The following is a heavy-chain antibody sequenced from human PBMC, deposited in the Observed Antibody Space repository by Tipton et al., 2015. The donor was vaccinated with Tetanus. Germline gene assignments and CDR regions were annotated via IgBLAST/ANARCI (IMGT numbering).Heavy chain of an antibody. CDR3: ARSRGGDLDY. V-gene: IGHV6-1*01. CDR1: GDSVYRDGTG. Sequence: GLVKPSQTLSLICAISGDSVYRDGTGWNWIRQSPSRGLEWLGRTYYRSEWYYDYAVSVKSRITINPDTSKNQLSLQLNPVTPDDTAVYYCARSRGGDLDYWGQGTLVTVSS. J-gene: IGHJ4*02. D-gene: IGHD4-17*01. CDR2: TYYRSEWYY.